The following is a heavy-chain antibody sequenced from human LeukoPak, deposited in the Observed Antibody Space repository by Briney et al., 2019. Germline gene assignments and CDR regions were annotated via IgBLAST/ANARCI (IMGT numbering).Heavy chain of an antibody. CDR1: GFTFSSYW. D-gene: IGHD3-22*01. J-gene: IGHJ1*01. CDR3: AKARKGNYYDSSGYYLQH. Sequence: GGSLRLSCAASGFTFSSYWMTWVRQAPGKGLEWVANIKQDGSEKYYVDSVKGRFTISRDNAKNSLYLQMNSLRAEDTAVYYCAKARKGNYYDSSGYYLQHWGQGTLVTVSS. V-gene: IGHV3-7*03. CDR2: IKQDGSEK.